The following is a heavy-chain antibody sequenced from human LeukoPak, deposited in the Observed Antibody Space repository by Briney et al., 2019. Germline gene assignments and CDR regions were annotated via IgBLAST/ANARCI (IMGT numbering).Heavy chain of an antibody. D-gene: IGHD3-22*01. CDR1: GFTFSSYA. J-gene: IGHJ4*02. Sequence: GGSLRLSCAASGFTFSSYAMHWVRQAPGKGLEWVAVISYDGSNKYYADSVKGRFTISRDNSKNTLYLQMNSLRAEDTAVYYRARDPDYYDSSGYSGYWGQGTLVTVSS. CDR3: ARDPDYYDSSGYSGY. CDR2: ISYDGSNK. V-gene: IGHV3-30*04.